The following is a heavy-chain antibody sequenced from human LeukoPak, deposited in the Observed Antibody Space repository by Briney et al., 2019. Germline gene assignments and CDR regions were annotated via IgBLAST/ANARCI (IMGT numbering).Heavy chain of an antibody. CDR2: IYPDGSDT. J-gene: IGHJ4*02. V-gene: IGHV5-51*01. Sequence: GESLKISCKGSGYKFTNYWIAWVRQMPGKGLEWMGMIYPDGSDTRYSPSFQGHVTISADKSITTAYLQWSSLKASDTAMYYCARHIGLTTRYLDYWGQGTLVTVSS. CDR1: GYKFTNYW. D-gene: IGHD4/OR15-4a*01. CDR3: ARHIGLTTRYLDY.